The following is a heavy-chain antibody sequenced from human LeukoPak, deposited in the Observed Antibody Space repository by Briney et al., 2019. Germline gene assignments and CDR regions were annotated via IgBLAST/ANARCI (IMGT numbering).Heavy chain of an antibody. V-gene: IGHV3-7*05. J-gene: IGHJ4*02. CDR3: ARVKWLPQFAIDY. CDR1: EFTFSRYW. Sequence: GGSLRLSCAASEFTFSRYWMSWVRQAPGKGLEWVANIKQDGSEKYYVDSVKGRFTISRDNAENSLYLQMNSLRAEDTAVYYCARVKWLPQFAIDYWGQGTLVTASS. CDR2: IKQDGSEK. D-gene: IGHD6-19*01.